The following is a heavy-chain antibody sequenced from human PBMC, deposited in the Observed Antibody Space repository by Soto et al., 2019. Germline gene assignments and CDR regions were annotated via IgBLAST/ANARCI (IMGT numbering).Heavy chain of an antibody. Sequence: GGSLRLSCAASGFTFSSYGMHWVRQAPGKGLEWVAVISYDGSNKYYADSVKGRFTISRDNSKNTLYLQMNSLRAEDTAVYYCAKDSYDSSGSNFEHWGQGTLVTVAS. J-gene: IGHJ4*02. CDR3: AKDSYDSSGSNFEH. V-gene: IGHV3-30*18. CDR2: ISYDGSNK. D-gene: IGHD3-22*01. CDR1: GFTFSSYG.